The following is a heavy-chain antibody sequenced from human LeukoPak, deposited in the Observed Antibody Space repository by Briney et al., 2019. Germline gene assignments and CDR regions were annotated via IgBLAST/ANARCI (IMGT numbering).Heavy chain of an antibody. CDR2: ISYDGSNK. V-gene: IGHV3-30*04. CDR3: ARDLPYCSGGSCWGYFDY. J-gene: IGHJ4*02. Sequence: GRSLRLSCAASGFTFSSYAMHWVRQAPGKGLEWVAVISYDGSNKYYADSVKGRFTISRDNSKNTLYLQMNSLRAEDTAVYYCARDLPYCSGGSCWGYFDYWGQGTLVTVSS. CDR1: GFTFSSYA. D-gene: IGHD2-15*01.